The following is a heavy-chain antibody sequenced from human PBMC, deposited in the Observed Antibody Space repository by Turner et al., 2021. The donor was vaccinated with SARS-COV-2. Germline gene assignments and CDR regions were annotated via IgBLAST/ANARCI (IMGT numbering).Heavy chain of an antibody. V-gene: IGHV4-59*08. J-gene: IGHJ6*02. CDR3: ARHQGSTSGYDHGMNV. CDR1: GGSISSKS. D-gene: IGHD1-1*01. Sequence: QVQLQESGPGLVRPSETLSLTCTVSGGSISSKSWSWIRQSPGRGLEWIGYFYKIGSIDYNPTLRSRVTISVDTSKNQLSLNLISMTAADTAAYYCARHQGSTSGYDHGMNVWGQGTAVIVSS. CDR2: FYKIGSI.